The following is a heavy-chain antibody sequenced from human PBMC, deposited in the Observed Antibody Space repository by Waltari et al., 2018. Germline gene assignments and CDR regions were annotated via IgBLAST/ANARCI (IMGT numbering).Heavy chain of an antibody. V-gene: IGHV1-2*02. Sequence: QVQLVQSGAEVKKPGASVKVSCKASGYTFSDYYMHWVRQAPGQGLEWMAWINPYSGGTYSDQKFQGRVTMTRDTSISTAYMELSGLTSDDTAVYYCARAPDFDTWGQGTQVTVSS. CDR3: ARAPDFDT. CDR1: GYTFSDYY. CDR2: INPYSGGT. J-gene: IGHJ4*02.